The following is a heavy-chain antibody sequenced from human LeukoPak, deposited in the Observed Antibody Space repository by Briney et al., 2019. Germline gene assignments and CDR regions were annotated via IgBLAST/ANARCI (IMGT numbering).Heavy chain of an antibody. J-gene: IGHJ4*02. CDR1: GFTFSSYA. V-gene: IGHV3-23*01. D-gene: IGHD2-2*01. CDR2: ISGSGGST. CDR3: AKGYCSSTSCYPDY. Sequence: GGSQRLSCAASGFTFSSYAMSWVRQAPGKGLEWGSAISGSGGSTYYADSVKGRFTISRDNSKNTLYLQMNSLRAEDTAVYYCAKGYCSSTSCYPDYWGQGTLVTVSS.